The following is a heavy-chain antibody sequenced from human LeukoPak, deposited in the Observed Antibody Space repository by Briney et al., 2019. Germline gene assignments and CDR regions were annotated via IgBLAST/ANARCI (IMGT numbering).Heavy chain of an antibody. CDR3: ARDGVVVITKRGTWFDP. D-gene: IGHD3-22*01. V-gene: IGHV4-38-2*02. J-gene: IGHJ5*02. Sequence: SETLSLTCTVSGYSISSGYYWGWIRQPPGKGLEWIGSIYHSGSTYYSPSLKSRATISVDTSKNQFSLKLSSVTAADTAVYYCARDGVVVITKRGTWFDPWGRGTLVCVSS. CDR2: IYHSGST. CDR1: GYSISSGYY.